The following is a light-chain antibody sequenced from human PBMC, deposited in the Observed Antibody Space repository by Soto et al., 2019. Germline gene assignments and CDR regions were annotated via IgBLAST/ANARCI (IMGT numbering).Light chain of an antibody. Sequence: DIQLTQSPSFLSASVGDRVTITCRASQDMGHYLAWYQQKPGKDPKLLIYAASSFHSGVPSRFSRSVSETSFTITVCCLHPENFATYYYPQVTSSTPLTFGGGTKVES. J-gene: IGKJ4*02. CDR1: QDMGHY. CDR3: PQVTSSTPLT. V-gene: IGKV1-9*01. CDR2: AAS.